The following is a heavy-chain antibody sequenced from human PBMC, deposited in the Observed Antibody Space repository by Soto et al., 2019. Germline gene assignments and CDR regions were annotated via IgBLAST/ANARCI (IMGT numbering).Heavy chain of an antibody. D-gene: IGHD1-26*01. J-gene: IGHJ4*02. CDR3: ARGLISGSSYSEGWYYFDN. CDR1: GGSFSGYI. V-gene: IGHV4-34*01. CDR2: INHSGST. Sequence: QVQLQQWGAGLLKPSETLSLTCAVYGGSFSGYIWTWIRQSPGKGLQWIGQINHSGSTYYNPSLKSRVTISLHTSTDRFSLELSSVTATDTAVYYCARGLISGSSYSEGWYYFDNWSQGTLVTVSS.